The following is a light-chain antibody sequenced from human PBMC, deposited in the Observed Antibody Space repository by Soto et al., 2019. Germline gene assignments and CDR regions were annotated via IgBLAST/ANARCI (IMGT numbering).Light chain of an antibody. CDR1: QSVRSNF. V-gene: IGKV3-20*01. CDR3: QRYDSFRT. J-gene: IGKJ1*01. CDR2: GAS. Sequence: EIVLTQSPGTLSLSPGERATLSCRASQSVRSNFLAWYQQKPGQAPRLLIYGASNRATGIPDRFSGSGSGTDFILTITRLEPEDFAMYYCQRYDSFRTFGQGTKVEI.